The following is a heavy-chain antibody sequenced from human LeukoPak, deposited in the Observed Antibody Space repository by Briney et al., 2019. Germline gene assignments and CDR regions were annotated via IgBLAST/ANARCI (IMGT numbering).Heavy chain of an antibody. CDR1: GFTFSNAW. J-gene: IGHJ4*02. D-gene: IGHD2-15*01. CDR3: ARDRGGSYSAIDY. V-gene: IGHV3-48*04. CDR2: ISSSSITI. Sequence: PGGSLRLSCAASGFTFSNAWMSWVRQAPGKGLEWVSFISSSSITIYYADSVKGRFTISRDNAEKSLYLQMNSLRAEDTAVYYCARDRGGSYSAIDYWGQGTLVTVSS.